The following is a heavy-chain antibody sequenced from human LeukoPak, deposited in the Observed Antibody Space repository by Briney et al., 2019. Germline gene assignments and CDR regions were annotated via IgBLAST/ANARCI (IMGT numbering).Heavy chain of an antibody. D-gene: IGHD3-3*01. CDR1: GCTFTSYD. CDR3: ARIGLSGYLYYFDY. J-gene: IGHJ4*02. V-gene: IGHV1-8*03. CDR2: MNPNSGNT. Sequence: ASVKVSCKASGCTFTSYDIDWVRQATGQGLEWMGWMNPNSGNTGYAQKFQGRVTITRNTSISTAYMELSSLRSEDTAVYYCARIGLSGYLYYFDYWGQGTLVTVSS.